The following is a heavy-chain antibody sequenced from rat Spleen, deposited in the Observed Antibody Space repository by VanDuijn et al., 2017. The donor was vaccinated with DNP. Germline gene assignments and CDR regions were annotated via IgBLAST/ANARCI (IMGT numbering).Heavy chain of an antibody. J-gene: IGHJ3*01. CDR3: GRWDYDGWFAY. D-gene: IGHD1-12*02. Sequence: QVQLKESGPGLVQPSQTLSLTCTVSGFSLTSYHVHWVRQPPGKGLEWMGRIQSGGSTDYNSALKSRLSISRDPSKSQVFLKMNSVQTEDTAMYCCGRWDYDGWFAYWGQGTLVTVSS. V-gene: IGHV2-27*01. CDR2: IQSGGST. CDR1: GFSLTSYH.